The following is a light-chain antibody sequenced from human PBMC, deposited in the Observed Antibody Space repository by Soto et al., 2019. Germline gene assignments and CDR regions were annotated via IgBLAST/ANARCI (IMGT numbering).Light chain of an antibody. CDR3: QQYNSYST. CDR2: DAS. J-gene: IGKJ1*01. Sequence: DIQMTQSPSTLSAFVGDRVTITCRASQDISNYVAWYQQKPGKAPNVLIYDASNLETGVPSRFSGSGSGTDFTLTISSLQPDDFATYYCQQYNSYSTFGQGTKVDIK. CDR1: QDISNY. V-gene: IGKV1-5*01.